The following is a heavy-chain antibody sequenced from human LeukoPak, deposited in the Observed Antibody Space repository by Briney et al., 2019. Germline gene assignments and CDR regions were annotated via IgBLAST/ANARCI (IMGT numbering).Heavy chain of an antibody. CDR2: INHSGST. V-gene: IGHV4-34*01. CDR1: GGSFSGYY. CDR3: ARGPPPYGSGSYFDY. J-gene: IGHJ4*02. D-gene: IGHD3-10*01. Sequence: SETLSLTCAVYGGSFSGYYWSWIRQPPGKGLEWIGEINHSGSTNYNPSLKSRVTISVDTSKNQFSLKLSSVTAADTAVYYCARGPPPYGSGSYFDYWGQGTLVTVSS.